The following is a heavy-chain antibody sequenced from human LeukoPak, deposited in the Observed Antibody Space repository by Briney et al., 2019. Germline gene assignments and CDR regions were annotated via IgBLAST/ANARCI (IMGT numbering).Heavy chain of an antibody. CDR3: ARGHLMYYDSWSGYYTHNWFDP. V-gene: IGHV4-34*01. Sequence: SETLSLTCAVYGGSFSGYYWSWIRQPPGKGLEWIGEINHSGSTNYNPSLKSRVTISVDTSKNQFSLKLSSVTAADTAVYYCARGHLMYYDSWSGYYTHNWFDPWGQGTLVTVSS. D-gene: IGHD3-3*01. J-gene: IGHJ5*02. CDR1: GGSFSGYY. CDR2: INHSGST.